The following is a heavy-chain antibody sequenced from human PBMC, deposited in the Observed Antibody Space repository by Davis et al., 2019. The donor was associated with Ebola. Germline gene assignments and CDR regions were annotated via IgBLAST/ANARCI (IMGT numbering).Heavy chain of an antibody. V-gene: IGHV3-21*01. CDR1: GFTFSTYS. J-gene: IGHJ3*02. D-gene: IGHD6-19*01. Sequence: GGSLRLSCAASGFTFSTYSMSWVRQAPGKGLEWVSSISSDSDYIYYADSAKGRFTVSRDNAKSSLSLQMNSLRAEDTAVYYCAGGESGWDASDIWGRGTMVTVSS. CDR3: AGGESGWDASDI. CDR2: ISSDSDYI.